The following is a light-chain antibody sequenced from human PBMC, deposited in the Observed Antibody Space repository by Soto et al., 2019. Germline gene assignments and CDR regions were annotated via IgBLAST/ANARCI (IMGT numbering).Light chain of an antibody. V-gene: IGLV2-23*01. CDR3: CSYAGSSTYV. J-gene: IGLJ1*01. Sequence: QSALTQPASVSGSPGQSITISCTGTSSDVGSYNVVSWYQQHPGKAPKLMIYEGSKRPSGLSNRFSASRSDNTASLTISGLQAEDEADYYCCSYAGSSTYVFGTGTKLTVL. CDR1: SSDVGSYNV. CDR2: EGS.